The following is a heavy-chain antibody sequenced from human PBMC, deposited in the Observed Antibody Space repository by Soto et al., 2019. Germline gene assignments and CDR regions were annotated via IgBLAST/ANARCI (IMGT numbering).Heavy chain of an antibody. CDR2: NNHSGST. J-gene: IGHJ4*02. D-gene: IGHD3-9*01. V-gene: IGHV4-34*01. Sequence: QVQLQQWGAGLLKPSETLSLTCAVYGGSFSGYYWSWIRQPPGRGLEWIGENNHSGSTNYNPSLKSRVTISVDTSKNQFSLKLSSVTAADTAVYYCARVGYYDILTGYKYWGQGTLVTVSS. CDR3: ARVGYYDILTGYKY. CDR1: GGSFSGYY.